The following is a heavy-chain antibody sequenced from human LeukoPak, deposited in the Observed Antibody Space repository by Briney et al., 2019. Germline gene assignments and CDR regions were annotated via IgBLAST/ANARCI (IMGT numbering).Heavy chain of an antibody. V-gene: IGHV1-2*02. D-gene: IGHD5-18*01. CDR1: GYTFTSYG. CDR3: ARDGYSYGFNY. CDR2: IIPIFGTA. J-gene: IGHJ4*02. Sequence: GASVKVSCKASGYTFTSYGISWVRQAPGQGLEWMGGIIPIFGTANYAQKFQGRVTMTRDTSISTAYMELSRLRSDDTAVYYCARDGYSYGFNYWGQGTLVTVSS.